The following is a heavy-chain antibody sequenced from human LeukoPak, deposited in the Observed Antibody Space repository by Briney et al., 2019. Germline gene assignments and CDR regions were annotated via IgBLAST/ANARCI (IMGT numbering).Heavy chain of an antibody. CDR1: GYTFTSYD. D-gene: IGHD4-17*01. CDR3: ASFGYGDYRYYFDY. Sequence: ASVKVSCKASGYTFTSYDINWVRQATGQGLEWMGWMNPNSGSTGYAQKFQGRVTMTRNTSISTAYMELSSLRSEDTAVYYCASFGYGDYRYYFDYWGQGTLVTVSS. CDR2: MNPNSGST. J-gene: IGHJ4*01. V-gene: IGHV1-8*01.